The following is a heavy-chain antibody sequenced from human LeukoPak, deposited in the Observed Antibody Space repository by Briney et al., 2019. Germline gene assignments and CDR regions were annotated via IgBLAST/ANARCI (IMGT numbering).Heavy chain of an antibody. CDR3: ARGAISSAYSRYDY. J-gene: IGHJ4*02. Sequence: ASVKVSCKASGYTFTGYYMHWVRQAPGQGLEWMGWINPNSGGTNYAQKFQGRVTMTRDTSISTAYMELSRLRSDDTAVYYCARGAISSAYSRYDYWGQGTLVTVSA. CDR2: INPNSGGT. CDR1: GYTFTGYY. D-gene: IGHD3-22*01. V-gene: IGHV1-2*02.